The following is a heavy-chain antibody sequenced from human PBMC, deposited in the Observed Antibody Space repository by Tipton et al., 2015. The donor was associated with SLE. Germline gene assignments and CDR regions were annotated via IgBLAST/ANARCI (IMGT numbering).Heavy chain of an antibody. CDR2: INHSGST. CDR1: GGSFSGYY. V-gene: IGHV4-34*01. J-gene: IGHJ4*02. CDR3: ARGRGDLDY. Sequence: LRLSCAVYGGSFSGYYWSWIRQPPGKGLEWIGEINHSGSTNYNPSLKSRVTISVDTSKNQFSLKLSSVTAADTAVYYCARGRGDLDYWGQGTLVTVSS. D-gene: IGHD3-3*01.